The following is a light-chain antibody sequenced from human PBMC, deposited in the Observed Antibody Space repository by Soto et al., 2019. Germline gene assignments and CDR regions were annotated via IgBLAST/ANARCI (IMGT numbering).Light chain of an antibody. CDR3: QQYHTPPLT. CDR2: WAS. Sequence: DIVLTQSPDSLAVSLGERATINCKSSQNVIHDSNSKNFLAWYQQKPGQPPKLLMSWASTRESGVPDRFSGSGSGTDFTLTISSLQAEDVAVYYCQQYHTPPLTFGGGTKVEIK. CDR1: QNVIHDSNSKNF. J-gene: IGKJ4*01. V-gene: IGKV4-1*01.